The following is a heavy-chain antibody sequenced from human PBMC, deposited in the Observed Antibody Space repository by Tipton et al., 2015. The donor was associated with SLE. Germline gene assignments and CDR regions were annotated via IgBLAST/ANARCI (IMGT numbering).Heavy chain of an antibody. Sequence: SLRLSRAASGFTFSSYWMSWVRQAPGKGLEWVANIKQDGSEKYYVDSVKGRFTISRDNAKNSLYLQMNSLRAEDTAVYYCAKDRFYDSGGYFFFGYWGPGTQVTVSS. CDR2: IKQDGSEK. CDR3: AKDRFYDSGGYFFFGY. J-gene: IGHJ4*02. V-gene: IGHV3-7*01. D-gene: IGHD3-22*01. CDR1: GFTFSSYW.